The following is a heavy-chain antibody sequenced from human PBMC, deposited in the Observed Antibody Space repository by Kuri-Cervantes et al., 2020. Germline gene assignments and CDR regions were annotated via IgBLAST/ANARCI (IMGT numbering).Heavy chain of an antibody. J-gene: IGHJ5*02. CDR3: ARSHHDFWRFDP. CDR1: GYTFTTYG. V-gene: IGHV1-18*01. Sequence: ASVKVSCKASGYTFTTYGISWVRQAPGQGLEWMRWISPYNNNTNYAQKLQGRVTLTTDTSTNTAYMDLRSLRSDDTAVYYCARSHHDFWRFDPWGQGTLVTVSS. CDR2: ISPYNNNT. D-gene: IGHD3-3*01.